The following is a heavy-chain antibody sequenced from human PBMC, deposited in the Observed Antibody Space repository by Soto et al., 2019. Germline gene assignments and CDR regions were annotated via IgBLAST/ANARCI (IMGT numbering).Heavy chain of an antibody. J-gene: IGHJ6*02. D-gene: IGHD2-2*03. CDR1: GGSVSSNSYS. V-gene: IGHV4-39*01. Sequence: QLQLQESGPGLVKPSETLSLTCTVSGGSVSSNSYSWGWIRQSPGKGLEWIGTIYSSENTYYNPSLRSRVTISVDTSKNEFALRLSSVTAADTAVYYCARLNGYCVSTNCHGYYGMDVWGQGTTVTASS. CDR2: IYSSENT. CDR3: ARLNGYCVSTNCHGYYGMDV.